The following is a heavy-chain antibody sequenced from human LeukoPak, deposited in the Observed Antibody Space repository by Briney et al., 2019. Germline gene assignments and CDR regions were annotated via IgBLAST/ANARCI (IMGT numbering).Heavy chain of an antibody. V-gene: IGHV3-30*02. CDR3: ARKYYYGSGSYYAFDY. Sequence: GGSLRLSCAASGFTFSSYGMHWVRQAPGKGLEWVAFIRYDGSNKYYADSVKGRFTISRDNSKNTLYLQMNSLRAEDTAVYYCARKYYYGSGSYYAFDYWGQGTLVTVSS. CDR1: GFTFSSYG. CDR2: IRYDGSNK. J-gene: IGHJ4*02. D-gene: IGHD3-10*01.